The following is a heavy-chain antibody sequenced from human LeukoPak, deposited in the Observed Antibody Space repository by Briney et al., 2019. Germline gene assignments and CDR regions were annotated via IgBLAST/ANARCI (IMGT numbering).Heavy chain of an antibody. D-gene: IGHD6-19*01. Sequence: SETLSLTCAVYGGSFSGYYWSWIRQPPGKGLEWIGEINHSGSTKYNPSLKSRVTISVDTSKNQFSLKLSSVTAADTAVYYCARNDSVAGTTFDYWGQGTLVTVSS. J-gene: IGHJ4*02. V-gene: IGHV4-34*01. CDR2: INHSGST. CDR3: ARNDSVAGTTFDY. CDR1: GGSFSGYY.